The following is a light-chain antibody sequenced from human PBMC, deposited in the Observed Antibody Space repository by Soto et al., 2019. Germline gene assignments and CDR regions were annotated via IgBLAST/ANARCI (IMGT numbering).Light chain of an antibody. J-gene: IGLJ2*01. Sequence: QSALTQPASVSGSPGQSITISCTGTSSDIGAYNYVSWYQQHPGTAPKLMVYEVSNRPSGVSNRFSGSKSGNTASLTISGLQAEDEADYYCSSFTSSSTVVFGGATQLTVL. CDR2: EVS. CDR3: SSFTSSSTVV. CDR1: SSDIGAYNY. V-gene: IGLV2-14*01.